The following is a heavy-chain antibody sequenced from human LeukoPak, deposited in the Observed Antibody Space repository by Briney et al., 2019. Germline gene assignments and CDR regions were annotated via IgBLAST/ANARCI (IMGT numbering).Heavy chain of an antibody. J-gene: IGHJ4*02. Sequence: GGSLRLSCVASGFTFSSYSLIWVRQAPGKGLEWVSYIGVSSSLVRYADSVKGRFTISRDNAKNSLYLQMDSLRAEDTAMYYCARDHWSPPSYWGQGTLVTVSS. D-gene: IGHD2-8*02. V-gene: IGHV3-48*01. CDR1: GFTFSSYS. CDR2: IGVSSSLV. CDR3: ARDHWSPPSY.